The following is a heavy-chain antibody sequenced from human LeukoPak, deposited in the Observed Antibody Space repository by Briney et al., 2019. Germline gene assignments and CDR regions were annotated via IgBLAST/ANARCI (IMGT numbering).Heavy chain of an antibody. Sequence: SETLSLTCTVSGGSICSYYWSWIRQPPGKGLEWIGYIYYSGSTNYNPSLKSRVTISVDTSKNQFSLKLSSVTAADTAVYYCARDSEVGATLGSAFDIWGQGTMVTVSS. CDR2: IYYSGST. J-gene: IGHJ3*02. CDR1: GGSICSYY. D-gene: IGHD1-26*01. CDR3: ARDSEVGATLGSAFDI. V-gene: IGHV4-59*01.